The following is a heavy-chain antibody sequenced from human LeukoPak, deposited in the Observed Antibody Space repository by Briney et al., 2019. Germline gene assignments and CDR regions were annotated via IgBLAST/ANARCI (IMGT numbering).Heavy chain of an antibody. V-gene: IGHV4-30-2*01. CDR2: IYHSGST. CDR1: GGSISSGGYS. Sequence: KPSETLSLTCAVSGGSISSGGYSWSWIRQPPGKGLEWIGNIYHSGSTYYNPSLKSRVTISVDRSKNQFSLKLSSVTAADTAVYYCARGGGMVQNWFDPWGQGTLVTVSS. D-gene: IGHD1-1*01. CDR3: ARGGGMVQNWFDP. J-gene: IGHJ5*02.